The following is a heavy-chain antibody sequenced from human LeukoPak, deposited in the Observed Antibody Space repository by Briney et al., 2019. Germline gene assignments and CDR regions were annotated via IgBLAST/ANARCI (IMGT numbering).Heavy chain of an antibody. Sequence: ASVKVSCKASGYTFTDYYIHWVRQAPGQGLEWMGWINPNTGGTNYARKFQGRVTMTRDTSISTAYMELSRLRSDDTAVYYCASGDYGDPPLNYWGQGTLVTVSS. CDR1: GYTFTDYY. V-gene: IGHV1-2*02. CDR2: INPNTGGT. D-gene: IGHD4/OR15-4a*01. CDR3: ASGDYGDPPLNY. J-gene: IGHJ4*02.